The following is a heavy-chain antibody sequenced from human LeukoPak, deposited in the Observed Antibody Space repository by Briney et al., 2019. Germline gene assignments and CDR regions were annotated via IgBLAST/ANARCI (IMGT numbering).Heavy chain of an antibody. V-gene: IGHV4-59*12. CDR3: ARPGIVPAAVDAFDI. CDR1: GGSISSYY. Sequence: SETLSLTCTVSGGSISSYYWSWIRQPPGKGLEWIGYIYYSGSTNYNPSLKSRVTISVDTSKNQFSLKLSSVTAADTAVYYCARPGIVPAAVDAFDIWGQGTMVTVSS. J-gene: IGHJ3*02. D-gene: IGHD2-2*01. CDR2: IYYSGST.